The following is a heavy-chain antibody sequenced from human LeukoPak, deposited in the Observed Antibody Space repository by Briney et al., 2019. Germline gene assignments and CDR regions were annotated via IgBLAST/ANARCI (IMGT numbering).Heavy chain of an antibody. CDR3: ARDSGGHNYALDGFDI. CDR2: ISSRVRTI. J-gene: IGHJ3*02. V-gene: IGHV3-48*03. Sequence: GGSLRLSCAPSGFSFSTSEMNWVRPAPGKGLAWISYISSRVRTIFYVDSVKDRFIISRDNAKNSLYLQMNSLRAKHRAVYYCARDSGGHNYALDGFDIWGQGTMVTVSS. D-gene: IGHD5-24*01. CDR1: GFSFSTSE.